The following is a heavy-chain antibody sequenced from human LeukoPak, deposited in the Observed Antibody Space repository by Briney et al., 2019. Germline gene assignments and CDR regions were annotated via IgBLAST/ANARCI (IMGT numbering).Heavy chain of an antibody. CDR1: GFTFSSYA. D-gene: IGHD4-11*01. J-gene: IGHJ4*02. CDR2: IVGSGDST. V-gene: IGHV3-23*01. Sequence: PGGSLRLSCAASGFTFSSYAMSWVRLAPGKGLEWVSAIVGSGDSTYYADSVKGRFTISRDNSKNTLYLQMNSLRAEDTAVYYCASGETTAFDYWGQGTLVTVSS. CDR3: ASGETTAFDY.